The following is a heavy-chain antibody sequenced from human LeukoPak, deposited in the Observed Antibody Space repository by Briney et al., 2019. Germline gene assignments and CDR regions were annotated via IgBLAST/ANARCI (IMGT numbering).Heavy chain of an antibody. D-gene: IGHD6-13*01. Sequence: GGSLRLSCAASGFTFSSYGMHWVRQAPGKGLEWVAFIRYDGRIKFYADSVKGRFTISTDNAKNSLYLQMNSLRAEDTAVYYCAREGDSSSWYIPLGYWGQGTLVTVSS. CDR3: AREGDSSSWYIPLGY. V-gene: IGHV3-30*02. CDR1: GFTFSSYG. J-gene: IGHJ4*02. CDR2: IRYDGRIK.